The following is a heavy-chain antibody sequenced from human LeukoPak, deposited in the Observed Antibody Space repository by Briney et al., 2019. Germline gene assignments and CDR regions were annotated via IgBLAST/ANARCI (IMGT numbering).Heavy chain of an antibody. CDR3: ARGGRSSGWRGRGYYFDY. CDR1: GGSFSGYY. Sequence: SETLSLTCAVYGGSFSGYYWSWIRQPPGKGLEWIGEINHSGSTNYNPPLKSRVTISVDASKNQFSPKLSSVTAADTAVYYCARGGRSSGWRGRGYYFDYWGQGTLVTVSS. D-gene: IGHD6-19*01. J-gene: IGHJ4*02. CDR2: INHSGST. V-gene: IGHV4-34*01.